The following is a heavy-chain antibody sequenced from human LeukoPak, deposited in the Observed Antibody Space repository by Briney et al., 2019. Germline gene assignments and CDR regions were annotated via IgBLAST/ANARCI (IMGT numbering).Heavy chain of an antibody. V-gene: IGHV1-24*01. J-gene: IGHJ3*02. CDR2: FDPEDGET. Sequence: LWASVKFSCKVSGHTLSELSMHWVRQGPGKGPEWMGGFDPEDGETIYAQKFQGRVTMTEDTSTDTAYMELSSLRFEDTAVYYCATGNGAFDIWGQGTMVTVSS. D-gene: IGHD2-8*01. CDR3: ATGNGAFDI. CDR1: GHTLSELS.